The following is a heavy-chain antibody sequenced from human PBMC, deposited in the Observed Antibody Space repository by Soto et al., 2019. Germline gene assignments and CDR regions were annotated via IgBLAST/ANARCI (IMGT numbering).Heavy chain of an antibody. V-gene: IGHV1-18*01. CDR3: ASAGQYYAACGYGD. CDR2: ISVYNGNT. J-gene: IGHJ4*02. D-gene: IGHD5-12*01. Sequence: QVELVQSGTEVKKPGASIKVSCKASGYSFATSGMSWVRQAPGQGVEWMGWISVYNGNTNYDQNLQDRVTMTTDTSMSTAYLELRNLRSDDTAVYYCASAGQYYAACGYGDWGQGTLVSVSS. CDR1: GYSFATSG.